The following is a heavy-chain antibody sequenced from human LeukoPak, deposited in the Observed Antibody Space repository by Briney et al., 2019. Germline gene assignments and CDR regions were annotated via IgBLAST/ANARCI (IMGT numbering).Heavy chain of an antibody. CDR3: TKSGT. CDR1: GYTFPDHY. V-gene: IGHV1-2*06. J-gene: IGHJ5*02. D-gene: IGHD1-26*01. Sequence: ASVTVSCKHSGYTFPDHYMHWVRQAPGPGLEWMGRINPHSGGTNYAQNFQGRVTMTRDTIITTAYMELRMLTSDGSAMYYCTKSGTWGQGTLVTVSS. CDR2: INPHSGGT.